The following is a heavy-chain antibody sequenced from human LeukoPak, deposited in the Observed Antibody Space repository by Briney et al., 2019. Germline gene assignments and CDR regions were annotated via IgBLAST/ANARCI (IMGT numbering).Heavy chain of an antibody. D-gene: IGHD2-2*02. CDR1: GGTFSSYA. V-gene: IGHV1-69*05. CDR3: ATLPYYCSSTSCYSRWGFDP. J-gene: IGHJ5*02. Sequence: ASVKVSCKASGGTFSSYAISWVRQAPGQGLEWMGGIIPIFGTANYAQKFQGRVTITTDESTSTAYMELSSLRSEGTAVYYCATLPYYCSSTSCYSRWGFDPWGQGTLVTVSS. CDR2: IIPIFGTA.